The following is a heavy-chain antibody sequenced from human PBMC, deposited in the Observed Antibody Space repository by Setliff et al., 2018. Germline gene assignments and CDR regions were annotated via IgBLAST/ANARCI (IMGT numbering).Heavy chain of an antibody. J-gene: IGHJ4*02. CDR2: ISGESLYI. CDR3: ARGRGSGYRYGYVPY. CDR1: GFTFSTYW. V-gene: IGHV3-23*01. D-gene: IGHD5-18*01. Sequence: GGSLRLSCAASGFTFSTYWMSWVRQAPGKGPQWVSAISGESLYIYYTDSVKGRFTISRDNSKNTLYLQMNNLRAEDTAVDYCARGRGSGYRYGYVPYWGPGILVTVSS.